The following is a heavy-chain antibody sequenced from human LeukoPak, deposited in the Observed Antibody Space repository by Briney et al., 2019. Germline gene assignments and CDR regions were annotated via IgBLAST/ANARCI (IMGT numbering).Heavy chain of an antibody. V-gene: IGHV1-69*13. CDR1: GGTFSSYA. D-gene: IGHD3-3*01. CDR2: IIPIFGTA. J-gene: IGHJ4*02. Sequence: ASVTVSCKASGGTFSSYAISWVRQAPGQGLEWMGGIIPIFGTANYAQTFQGRVTITADESTSTAYMELSSLRSEDTAVYYCARSGDFWSGYYTHRFDYWGQGTLVTVSS. CDR3: ARSGDFWSGYYTHRFDY.